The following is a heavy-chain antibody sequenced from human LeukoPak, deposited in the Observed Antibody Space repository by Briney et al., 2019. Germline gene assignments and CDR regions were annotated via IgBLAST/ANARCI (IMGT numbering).Heavy chain of an antibody. CDR2: INHSGST. Sequence: SETLSLTCAVYGGSFSGYYWSWIRQLPGKGLEWIGEINHSGSTNYNPSLKSRVTISIDTSKNQFSLKLSSVTAADTAVYYCARGRTVRGAIKFYYYMDVWGKGTTVTVSS. J-gene: IGHJ6*03. D-gene: IGHD3-10*01. CDR3: ARGRTVRGAIKFYYYMDV. V-gene: IGHV4-34*01. CDR1: GGSFSGYY.